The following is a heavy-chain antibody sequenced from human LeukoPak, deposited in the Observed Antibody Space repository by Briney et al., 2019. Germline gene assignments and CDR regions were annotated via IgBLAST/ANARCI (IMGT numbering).Heavy chain of an antibody. CDR2: ISSSSSTI. CDR1: GFTFSSYS. V-gene: IGHV3-48*01. J-gene: IGHJ4*02. D-gene: IGHD6-13*01. Sequence: GGSLRLSCAASGFTFSSYSMNWVRQAPGKGLEWVSYISSSSSTIYYADSVKGRFTISRDNAKNSLYLQMNSLRAEDTAVYYCAREPSDGAAAGQEGYWGQGTLVTVSS. CDR3: AREPSDGAAAGQEGY.